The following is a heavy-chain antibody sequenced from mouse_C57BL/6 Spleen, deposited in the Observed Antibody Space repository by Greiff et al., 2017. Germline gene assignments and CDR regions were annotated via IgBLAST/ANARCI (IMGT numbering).Heavy chain of an antibody. CDR3: ARSSGSSSWFAY. Sequence: VQLQQSGPELVKPGASVKIPCKASGYTFTDYNMDWVKQSHGKSLEWIGDINPNNGGTSYNQKFKGKATLTVDKSSSTAYMELRSLTSEDTAVYYCARSSGSSSWFAYWGQGTLVTVSA. CDR1: GYTFTDYN. V-gene: IGHV1-18*01. J-gene: IGHJ3*01. D-gene: IGHD1-1*01. CDR2: INPNNGGT.